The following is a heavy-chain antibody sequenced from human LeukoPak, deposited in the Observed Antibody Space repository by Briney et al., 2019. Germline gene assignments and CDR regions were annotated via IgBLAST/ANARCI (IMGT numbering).Heavy chain of an antibody. D-gene: IGHD3-22*01. CDR2: ISSDGSS. J-gene: IGHJ3*02. V-gene: IGHV3-53*01. Sequence: GGSLRLSCAASGFTFSSNDMSWVRQAPGKGLEWVSVISSDGSSYYSASVKGRCTISRENSKKKMYLKMNSLSAEETAVYYCARGGDSRGSDRSAFDIWGQGTVVTVSS. CDR1: GFTFSSND. CDR3: ARGGDSRGSDRSAFDI.